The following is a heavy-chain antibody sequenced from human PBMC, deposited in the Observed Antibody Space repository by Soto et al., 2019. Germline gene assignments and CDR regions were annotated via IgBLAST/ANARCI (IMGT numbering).Heavy chain of an antibody. V-gene: IGHV1-18*01. CDR2: ISAYNGNT. CDR3: ARDPEMYYDSRGYVLDY. CDR1: GYTFTSYG. D-gene: IGHD3-22*01. Sequence: QVQLVQSGAEVKKPGASVKVSCKASGYTFTSYGISWVRQAPGQGLERMGWISAYNGNTNYAQKLQGRVTMTTDTSTSGAYMEQRSLRSDDTAVYYCARDPEMYYDSRGYVLDYWGQGTLVTVSS. J-gene: IGHJ4*02.